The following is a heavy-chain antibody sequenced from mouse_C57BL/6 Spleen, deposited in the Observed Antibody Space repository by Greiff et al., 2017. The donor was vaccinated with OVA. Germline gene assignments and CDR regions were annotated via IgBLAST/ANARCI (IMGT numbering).Heavy chain of an antibody. J-gene: IGHJ2*01. CDR2: IYPSDSET. D-gene: IGHD2-4*01. CDR3: ARGRVYYDYDGRDY. Sequence: VQLQQPGAELVRPGSSVKLSCKASGYTFTSYWMDWVKQRPGQGLEWIGNIYPSDSETHYNQKFKDKATLTVDKSSSTAYMQLSSLTSEDSAVYYCARGRVYYDYDGRDYWGQGTTLTVSS. V-gene: IGHV1-61*01. CDR1: GYTFTSYW.